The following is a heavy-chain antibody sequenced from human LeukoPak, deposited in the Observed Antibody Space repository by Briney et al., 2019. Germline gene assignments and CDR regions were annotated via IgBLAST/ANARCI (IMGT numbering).Heavy chain of an antibody. CDR2: ISAYNGNT. D-gene: IGHD1-1*01. CDR1: GYTFTSYG. Sequence: ALVKVSCKASGYTFTSYGTSWVRQAPGQGLEWMGWISAYNGNTNYAQKLQGRVTMTTDTSTSTAYMELRSLRSDDTAVYYCARETEIGPWFDPWGQGTLVTVSS. J-gene: IGHJ5*02. V-gene: IGHV1-18*01. CDR3: ARETEIGPWFDP.